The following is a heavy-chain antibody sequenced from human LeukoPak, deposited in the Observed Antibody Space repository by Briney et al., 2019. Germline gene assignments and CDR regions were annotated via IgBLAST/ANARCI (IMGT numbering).Heavy chain of an antibody. J-gene: IGHJ4*02. D-gene: IGHD6-13*01. CDR2: ISWNSGSI. CDR3: AKSVGQQLGYFDY. Sequence: PGRSLRLSCAASGFTFDDYAMHWVRQAPGKGLEWVSGISWNSGSIGYADSVKGRFTISRDNAKNSLYLQMNSLRAEDTALYYCAKSVGQQLGYFDYWGQGTLVTVSS. CDR1: GFTFDDYA. V-gene: IGHV3-9*01.